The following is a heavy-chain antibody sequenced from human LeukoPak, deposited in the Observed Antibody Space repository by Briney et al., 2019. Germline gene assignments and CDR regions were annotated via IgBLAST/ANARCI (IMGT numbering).Heavy chain of an antibody. Sequence: ASVKVSCKASGYTFTGYYMHWVRQAPGQGLEWMGWINPNSGGTNYAQKFQGRVTMTRDTSISTAYMELSRLRSDDTAVYYCARDYYYGSGSYSTNNWFDPWGQGTLVTVSS. D-gene: IGHD3-10*01. J-gene: IGHJ5*02. CDR3: ARDYYYGSGSYSTNNWFDP. CDR2: INPNSGGT. V-gene: IGHV1-2*02. CDR1: GYTFTGYY.